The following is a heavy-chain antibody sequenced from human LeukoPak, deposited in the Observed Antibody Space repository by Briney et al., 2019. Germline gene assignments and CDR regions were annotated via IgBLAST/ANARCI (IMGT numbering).Heavy chain of an antibody. CDR3: ARERGDFWSGYSWFDP. J-gene: IGHJ5*02. CDR2: FDPEDGET. D-gene: IGHD3-3*01. CDR1: GYTLTELS. Sequence: ASVRVSCKVSGYTLTELSMHWVRQAPGKGLEWMGGFDPEDGETIYAQKFQGRVTMTEDTSTDTAYMELSSLRSEDTAVYYCARERGDFWSGYSWFDPWGQGTLVTVSS. V-gene: IGHV1-24*01.